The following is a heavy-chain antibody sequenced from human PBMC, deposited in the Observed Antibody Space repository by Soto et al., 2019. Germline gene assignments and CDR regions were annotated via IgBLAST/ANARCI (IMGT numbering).Heavy chain of an antibody. CDR1: GYTFTTYG. CDR3: ARVGDIVVVGPWFDP. D-gene: IGHD2-2*01. V-gene: IGHV1-18*01. CDR2: ISADNGNT. J-gene: IGHJ5*02. Sequence: ASVQVSCKASGYTFTTYGISWVRQAPGQGLEWMGWISADNGNTNYAKNLQGRVTMTTEKSTSTAYMELRSLTSDDTAVYYCARVGDIVVVGPWFDPWGQGTLVTVSS.